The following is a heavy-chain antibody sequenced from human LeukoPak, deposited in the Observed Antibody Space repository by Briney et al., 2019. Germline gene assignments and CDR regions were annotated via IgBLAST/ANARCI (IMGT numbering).Heavy chain of an antibody. CDR1: GFTFSSYG. CDR3: ARGALLQYYFDY. CDR2: IWYDGSNK. V-gene: IGHV3-33*01. J-gene: IGHJ4*02. Sequence: PGGSLRLSCAASGFTFSSYGMHWVRQAPGKGLEWVEVIWYDGSNKYYADSVKGRFTISRDNSKNTLYLQMNSLRAEDTAVYYCARGALLQYYFDYWGQGTLVTVSS. D-gene: IGHD3-10*01.